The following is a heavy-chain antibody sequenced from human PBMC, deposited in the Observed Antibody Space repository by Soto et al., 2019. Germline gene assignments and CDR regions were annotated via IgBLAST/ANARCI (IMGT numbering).Heavy chain of an antibody. CDR1: GGSISSGGYY. CDR3: ARGSIEWFDP. V-gene: IGHV4-31*03. D-gene: IGHD2-21*01. J-gene: IGHJ5*02. CDR2: IYYSGST. Sequence: SETLSLTCTVSGGSISSGGYYWSWIRQHPGKGLEWIGYIYYSGSTYYNPSLKSRVTISVDTSKNQFSLKLSSVTAADTAVYYCARGSIEWFDPWGQGTLVTVSS.